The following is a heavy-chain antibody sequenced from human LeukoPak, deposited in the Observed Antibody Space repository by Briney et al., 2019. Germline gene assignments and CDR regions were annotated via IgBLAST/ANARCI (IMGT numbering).Heavy chain of an antibody. J-gene: IGHJ4*02. D-gene: IGHD6-19*01. V-gene: IGHV4-39*01. Sequence: SETLSLTCTVSGGSISTSSYYWGWIRQPPGKGLEWIGSIYYSGSTYHNPSLKSRVTMSIDRSKNQFSLRLSSVTAADTAIFYCTSVTVADREVDYWGQGTLVTVSS. CDR1: GGSISTSSYY. CDR3: TSVTVADREVDY. CDR2: IYYSGST.